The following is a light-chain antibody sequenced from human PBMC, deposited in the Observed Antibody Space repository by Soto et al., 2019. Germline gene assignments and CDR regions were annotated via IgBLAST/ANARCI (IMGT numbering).Light chain of an antibody. J-gene: IGKJ4*01. CDR2: GAS. CDR1: QSVSRN. V-gene: IGKV3-15*01. CDR3: QQYNNWPPLT. Sequence: EIVMTQSPGTLSVSPGERATLSRRASQSVSRNLAWYQQKPGQAPRLLIHGASTRATGIPDRFSGSGSGTDFTLTISSLQSEDFAVYYCQQYNNWPPLTFGGGTKVEI.